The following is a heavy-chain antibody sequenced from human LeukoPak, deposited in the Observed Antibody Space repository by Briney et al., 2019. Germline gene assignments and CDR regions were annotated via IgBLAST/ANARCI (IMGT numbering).Heavy chain of an antibody. Sequence: SGGSLRLSCAASGFTFSSYEMNWVRQAPGKGLEWVSYISSSGSTINYADSVKGRFSISRDNAKISLYLQMNSLRAEDTALYYCARDVLLWFGETRNYGMDVWGQGTTVTVSS. CDR1: GFTFSSYE. D-gene: IGHD3-10*01. CDR3: ARDVLLWFGETRNYGMDV. V-gene: IGHV3-48*03. J-gene: IGHJ6*02. CDR2: ISSSGSTI.